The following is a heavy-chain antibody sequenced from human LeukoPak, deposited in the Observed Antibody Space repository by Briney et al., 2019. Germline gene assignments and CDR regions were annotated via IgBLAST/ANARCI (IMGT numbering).Heavy chain of an antibody. CDR3: ARGDSSGYYGNFDY. CDR2: INTNTGNP. J-gene: IGHJ4*02. V-gene: IGHV7-4-1*02. D-gene: IGHD3-22*01. Sequence: GASVKVSCKASGYTITDYYLHWVRQAPGQGLEWMGWINTNTGNPTYAQGFTGRFVFSLDTSVSTAYLQISSLKAEDTAVYYCARGDSSGYYGNFDYWGQGTLVTVSS. CDR1: GYTITDYY.